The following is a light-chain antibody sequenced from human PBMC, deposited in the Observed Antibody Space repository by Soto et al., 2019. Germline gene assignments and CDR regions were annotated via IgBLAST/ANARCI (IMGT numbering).Light chain of an antibody. CDR3: QSCDNSLSHVV. Sequence: QLVLTQPPSVSGAPGQRVTIPCTGSSSNIGSFYDVHWYQQLPGTVPKLLIYGDNNRPSGVPDRFSGSKSGTSASLAITGLQAEDEADYYCQSCDNSLSHVVFGGGTKLTVL. V-gene: IGLV1-40*01. CDR1: SSNIGSFYD. CDR2: GDN. J-gene: IGLJ2*01.